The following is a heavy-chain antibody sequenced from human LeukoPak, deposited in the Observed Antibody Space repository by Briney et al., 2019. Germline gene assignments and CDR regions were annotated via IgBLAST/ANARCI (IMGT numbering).Heavy chain of an antibody. CDR3: VRSSAAAKYYFDY. V-gene: IGHV3-30-3*01. CDR1: GFIFSRHT. D-gene: IGHD6-13*01. Sequence: AGGSLRLSCAASGFIFSRHTMHWVRQAPGKGLQWVALISDDGSNEYFADSVKGRFSISRDNSRNTLSLQVNSLRLEDTAVYYCVRSSAAAKYYFDYWGQGTLVTVSS. J-gene: IGHJ4*02. CDR2: ISDDGSNE.